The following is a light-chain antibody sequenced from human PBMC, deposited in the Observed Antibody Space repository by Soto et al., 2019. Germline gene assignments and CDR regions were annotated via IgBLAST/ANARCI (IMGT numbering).Light chain of an antibody. Sequence: IQLTQSPSSLSASVGDRVTITCRASQGISTYLAWYQQKPGKAPKLLIYGASTLQSGVPSRFSGSGSGTDFTLTISSLQPADFETYYCQQLNSYPRTFGPGTKVDIX. CDR1: QGISTY. J-gene: IGKJ3*01. V-gene: IGKV1-9*01. CDR3: QQLNSYPRT. CDR2: GAS.